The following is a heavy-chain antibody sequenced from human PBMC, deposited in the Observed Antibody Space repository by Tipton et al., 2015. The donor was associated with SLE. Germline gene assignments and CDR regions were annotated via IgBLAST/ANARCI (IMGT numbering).Heavy chain of an antibody. CDR2: IKQDGNEK. J-gene: IGHJ4*02. D-gene: IGHD3-3*01. Sequence: SLRLSCAASGFTFSDYWMSWVRQAPGMGLEWVANIKQDGNEKYYVDSVKGRFTISTDNAKNSLYLQMSSLRADDTAVYYCATSYYDSWSGWDYWGQGTLVTVSS. V-gene: IGHV3-7*01. CDR3: ATSYYDSWSGWDY. CDR1: GFTFSDYW.